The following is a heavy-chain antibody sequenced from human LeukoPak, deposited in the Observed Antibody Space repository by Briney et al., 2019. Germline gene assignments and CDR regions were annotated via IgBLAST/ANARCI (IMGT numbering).Heavy chain of an antibody. J-gene: IGHJ3*02. D-gene: IGHD3-9*01. CDR3: ARVDLAGDAFDI. CDR2: IYSSGST. V-gene: IGHV4-4*07. CDR1: GVSISSYY. Sequence: SETLSLTCTVSGVSISSYYLSWIRQPAGKGLEWIGRIYSSGSTNYNPSLKSRVTMSVDTSKNQFSLKLSSVTAADTAVYYCARVDLAGDAFDIWGQGTMVTVSS.